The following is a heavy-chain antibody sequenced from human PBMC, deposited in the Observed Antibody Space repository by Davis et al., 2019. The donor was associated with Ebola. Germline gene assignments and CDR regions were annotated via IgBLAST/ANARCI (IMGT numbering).Heavy chain of an antibody. CDR1: GGSFSGYY. V-gene: IGHV4-34*01. J-gene: IGHJ4*02. Sequence: MPSETLSLTCAVYGGSFSGYYWSWIRQLPGKGLEWIGEINHSGSTNYNPSLKSRVTISLDTSKKQFSLKLSSVTAADTAVYYCARRSNSPFDYWGQGTLVTVSS. CDR2: INHSGST. CDR3: ARRSNSPFDY. D-gene: IGHD6-6*01.